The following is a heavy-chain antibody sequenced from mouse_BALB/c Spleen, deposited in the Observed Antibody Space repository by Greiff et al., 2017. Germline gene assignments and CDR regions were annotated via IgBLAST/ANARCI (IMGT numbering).Heavy chain of an antibody. D-gene: IGHD2-4*01. CDR3: ARRVITTGFLDY. CDR2: INSNGGST. CDR1: GFTFSSYG. V-gene: IGHV5-6-3*01. Sequence: EVMLVESGGGLVQPGGSLKLSCAASGFTFSSYGMSWVRQTPDKRLELVATINSNGGSTYYPDSVKGRFTISRDNAKNTLYLQMSSLKSEDTAMYYCARRVITTGFLDYWGQGTSVTVSS. J-gene: IGHJ4*01.